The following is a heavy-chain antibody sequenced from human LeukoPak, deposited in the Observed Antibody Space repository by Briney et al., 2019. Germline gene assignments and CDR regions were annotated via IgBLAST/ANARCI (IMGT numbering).Heavy chain of an antibody. CDR2: IYTSGST. D-gene: IGHD2-2*01. CDR3: ARVAYCSSTSCYEPFDY. J-gene: IGHJ4*02. Sequence: SETLSLTCAVYGGSFSGYYWSWIRQPAGKGLEWIGRIYTSGSTNYNPSLKSRVTMSVDTSKNQFSLKLSSVTAADTAVYYCARVAYCSSTSCYEPFDYWGQGTLVTVSS. V-gene: IGHV4-59*10. CDR1: GGSFSGYY.